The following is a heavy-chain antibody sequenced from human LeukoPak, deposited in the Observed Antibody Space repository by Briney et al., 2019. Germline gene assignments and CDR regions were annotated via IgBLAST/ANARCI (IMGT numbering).Heavy chain of an antibody. CDR1: GYTFTGRY. J-gene: IGHJ4*02. CDR2: INPKSGST. CDR3: ARADDGSGYRHIDY. V-gene: IGHV1-2*02. Sequence: GASVKVSCKASGYTFTGRYLHWVRQAPGQGLEYMGWINPKSGSTNYAQKFQGRVTVTRDTSISTAYMELTSLTSDDTAIYYCARADDGSGYRHIDYWGQGSLVIVSS. D-gene: IGHD3-3*01.